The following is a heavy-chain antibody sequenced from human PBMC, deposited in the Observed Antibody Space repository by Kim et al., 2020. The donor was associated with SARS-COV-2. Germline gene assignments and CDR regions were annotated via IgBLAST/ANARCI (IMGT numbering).Heavy chain of an antibody. CDR1: GYSFTSYW. J-gene: IGHJ6*02. V-gene: IGHV5-10-1*01. CDR3: ATDVRGGVRATLPLYYYYVMDV. Sequence: GESLKISCNSSGYSFTSYWISWVRQMPGKGLEWMGRIDPSDSYTNYSPSFQGHITISGDKSISTAYLQWSRLKASDTAIYYCATDVRGGVRATLPLYYYYVMDVWGQGTTVTVSS. D-gene: IGHD3-10*02. CDR2: IDPSDSYT.